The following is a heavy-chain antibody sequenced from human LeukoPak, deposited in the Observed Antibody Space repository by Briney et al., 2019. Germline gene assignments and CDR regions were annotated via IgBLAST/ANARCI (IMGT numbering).Heavy chain of an antibody. D-gene: IGHD6-13*01. CDR3: ARRSSSWDRYDN. Sequence: GASLQISCKGSGYSFTSYWIGWVRPMPGKGLQWLGTIYPGDSDTKYSPSFQGQVTISADKSISTAYLQWSSLKASDTAMYYCARRSSSWDRYDNWGQGTLVTVSS. CDR1: GYSFTSYW. CDR2: IYPGDSDT. J-gene: IGHJ4*02. V-gene: IGHV5-51*01.